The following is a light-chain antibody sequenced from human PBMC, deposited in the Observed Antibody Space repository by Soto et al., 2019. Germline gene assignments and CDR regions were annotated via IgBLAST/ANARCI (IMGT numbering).Light chain of an antibody. CDR2: KAS. Sequence: DIQMTQSPSTLSASVGDRVTITCRASQSISSWLAWYQQKPGKAPKLLIYKASSLESGVPSRVSGSGSGTEFTLTISSLQPADVATYYCQQYKSYSWTFGQGTKVEIK. CDR1: QSISSW. J-gene: IGKJ1*01. CDR3: QQYKSYSWT. V-gene: IGKV1-5*03.